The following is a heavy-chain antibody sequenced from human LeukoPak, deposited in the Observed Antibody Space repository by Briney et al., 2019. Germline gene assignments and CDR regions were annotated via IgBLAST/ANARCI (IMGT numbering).Heavy chain of an antibody. CDR3: ARDLINSSGWYRVFDY. CDR1: GGTFSSYA. Sequence: SVKVSCKASGGTFSSYAISWVRQAPGQGLEWMGRIIPILGIANYAQKFQGRVTITADKSTSTAYMELSSLRSEDTAVYYCARDLINSSGWYRVFDYWGQGTLVTVSS. V-gene: IGHV1-69*04. CDR2: IIPILGIA. D-gene: IGHD6-19*01. J-gene: IGHJ4*02.